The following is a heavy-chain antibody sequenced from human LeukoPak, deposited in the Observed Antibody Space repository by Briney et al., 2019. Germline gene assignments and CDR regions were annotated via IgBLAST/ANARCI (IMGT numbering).Heavy chain of an antibody. J-gene: IGHJ4*02. CDR3: ARGRIAAAGAIDY. Sequence: GASVKVSCKASGYTFTGFYIHWVRQAPGQGLEWMAWINPRNGGSHSAQKFQGRVTLTRDTSISTAYMEMRKLTSDDTAFYYRARGRIAAAGAIDYWGQGARVTVSS. CDR2: INPRNGGS. CDR1: GYTFTGFY. D-gene: IGHD6-13*01. V-gene: IGHV1-2*02.